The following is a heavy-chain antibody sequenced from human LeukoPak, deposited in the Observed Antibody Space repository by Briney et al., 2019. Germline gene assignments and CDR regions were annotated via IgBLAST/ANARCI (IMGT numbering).Heavy chain of an antibody. D-gene: IGHD5-24*01. Sequence: GGSLRLSCAASGFTFSDYYMSWIRQAPGKGLEWVSYISSRGSTIYYADSVKGRFTISRDNAKNSLYLQMNSLRAEDTAVYYCARERKMATISNVGFDYWGQGTLVTVSS. CDR1: GFTFSDYY. V-gene: IGHV3-11*01. CDR2: ISSRGSTI. J-gene: IGHJ4*02. CDR3: ARERKMATISNVGFDY.